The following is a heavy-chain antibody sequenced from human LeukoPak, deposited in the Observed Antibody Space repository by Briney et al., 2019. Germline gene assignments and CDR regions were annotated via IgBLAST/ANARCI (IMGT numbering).Heavy chain of an antibody. CDR1: GFTFSGYG. CDR2: IRYDGSNK. Sequence: GGSLRLSCAASGFTFSGYGMHWVRQAPGKGLEWVAFIRYDGSNKYYADSVKGRFTISRDNSKNTLYLQMSSLRAEDTAVYYCAKDLLTPIVATGGYWGQGTLVTVSS. D-gene: IGHD5-12*01. J-gene: IGHJ4*02. V-gene: IGHV3-30*02. CDR3: AKDLLTPIVATGGY.